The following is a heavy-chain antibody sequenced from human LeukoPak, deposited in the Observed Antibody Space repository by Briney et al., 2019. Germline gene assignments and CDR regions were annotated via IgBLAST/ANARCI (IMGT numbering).Heavy chain of an antibody. V-gene: IGHV4-59*01. CDR3: ARVGFALQIDY. CDR2: IYYSGST. CDR1: GGSISSYY. J-gene: IGHJ4*02. Sequence: SETLSLTCTVSGGSISSYYWSWIRQPPGKGLEWIGYIYYSGSTNYNPSLKSRVTISVDTSKNQFSLKLSSVTAADTAVYYCARVGFALQIDYWGQGTLVTVSS. D-gene: IGHD1-26*01.